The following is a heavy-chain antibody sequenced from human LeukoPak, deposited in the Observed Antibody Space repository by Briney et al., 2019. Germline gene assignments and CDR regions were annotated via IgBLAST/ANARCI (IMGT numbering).Heavy chain of an antibody. V-gene: IGHV4-61*02. Sequence: SETLSLTCTVSGGSISSGSYYWSWIRQPAGKGLEWIGRIYTSGSTNYNPSLKSRVTISVDTSKNQLSLKLSSVTAADTAVYYCARRRYSGSQDAFDIWGQGTMVTVSS. CDR2: IYTSGST. D-gene: IGHD1-26*01. CDR3: ARRRYSGSQDAFDI. CDR1: GGSISSGSYY. J-gene: IGHJ3*02.